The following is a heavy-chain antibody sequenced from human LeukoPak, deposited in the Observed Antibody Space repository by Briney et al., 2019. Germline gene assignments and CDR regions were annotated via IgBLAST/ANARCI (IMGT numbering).Heavy chain of an antibody. J-gene: IGHJ3*02. CDR1: GGSFSGYY. CDR2: INHSGST. Sequence: SETLSLTCAVYGGSFSGYYWSWIRQPPGKGLEWIGEINHSGSTNYNPSLKSRVTISVDTSKNQFSLKLSSVTAADTAVYYCARGGLRYFDWLPPTHAFDIWGQGTMVTVPS. D-gene: IGHD3-9*01. CDR3: ARGGLRYFDWLPPTHAFDI. V-gene: IGHV4-34*01.